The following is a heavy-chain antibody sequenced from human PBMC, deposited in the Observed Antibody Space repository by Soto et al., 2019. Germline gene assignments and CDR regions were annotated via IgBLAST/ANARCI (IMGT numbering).Heavy chain of an antibody. J-gene: IGHJ2*01. Sequence: EVQLVESGGGLVQPGGSLRLSCAASGFTFSSYWMHWVRQAPGKGLVWVSRINSDGSSTSYADSVKGRFTISRDNAKNTLYLQMNSLRAEDTAVYYCASLTVTTGGWYFDLWGRGTLVTVSS. CDR1: GFTFSSYW. CDR3: ASLTVTTGGWYFDL. D-gene: IGHD4-17*01. CDR2: INSDGSST. V-gene: IGHV3-74*01.